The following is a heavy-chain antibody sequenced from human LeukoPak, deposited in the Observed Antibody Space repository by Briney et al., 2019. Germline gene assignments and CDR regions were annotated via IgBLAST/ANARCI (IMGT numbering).Heavy chain of an antibody. V-gene: IGHV1-69*13. J-gene: IGHJ4*01. D-gene: IGHD6-13*01. Sequence: ASVNVSCKASGGTFSSYAISWVRQAPGQGLEWMGGIIPIFGTANYAQKFQGRVTNTADESPRTAYMALSNLRASGTPVYYCAREGLQQLEFGYWGKGTMVTVSS. CDR2: IIPIFGTA. CDR3: AREGLQQLEFGY. CDR1: GGTFSSYA.